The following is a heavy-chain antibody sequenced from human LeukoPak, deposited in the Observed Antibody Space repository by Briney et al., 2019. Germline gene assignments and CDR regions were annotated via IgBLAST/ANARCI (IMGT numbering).Heavy chain of an antibody. CDR2: VSGSAGSI. V-gene: IGHV3-23*01. Sequence: GGSLRLSCAASGFTFSSYAMSWARQAPGKGLEWVAAVSGSAGSIYYADSVKGRFTVSRDNSKNTLYLEMNSLRAEDTALYYCARHGTASDTTGYFSWHWGQGTLVTVSS. CDR3: ARHGTASDTTGYFSWH. J-gene: IGHJ4*02. CDR1: GFTFSSYA. D-gene: IGHD3-22*01.